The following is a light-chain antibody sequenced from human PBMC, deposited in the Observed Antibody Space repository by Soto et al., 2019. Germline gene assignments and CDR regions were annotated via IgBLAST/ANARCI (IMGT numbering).Light chain of an antibody. CDR3: SSYTSSSTPL. CDR2: DVS. CDR1: SRDVGGYNY. J-gene: IGLJ7*01. Sequence: HSALTQPASVSGSPGQSITISCTGTSRDVGGYNYVSWYQQHPGKAPKLMIYDVSNRPSGVSNRFSGSKSGNTASLTISGLQAEDEADYYCSSYTSSSTPLFGGGTQLTVL. V-gene: IGLV2-14*01.